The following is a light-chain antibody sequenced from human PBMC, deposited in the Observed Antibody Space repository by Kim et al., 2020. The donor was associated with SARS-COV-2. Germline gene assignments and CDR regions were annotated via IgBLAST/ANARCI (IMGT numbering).Light chain of an antibody. CDR2: DVS. V-gene: IGLV2-14*03. Sequence: GQSITISCTGTSSDVGGYNYVSWYQQHPGKAPKLMIYDVSTRPSGVSNRFSGSKSGNTASLTISGLQAEDEADYYCSSYTSSSTNVFGTGTKVTVL. J-gene: IGLJ1*01. CDR3: SSYTSSSTNV. CDR1: SSDVGGYNY.